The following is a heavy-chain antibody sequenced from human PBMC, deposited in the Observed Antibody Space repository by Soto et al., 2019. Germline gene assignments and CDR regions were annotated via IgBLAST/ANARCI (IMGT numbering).Heavy chain of an antibody. J-gene: IGHJ3*02. CDR1: GFTFSSSA. D-gene: IGHD2-15*01. CDR3: AHRMRESNAFDI. Sequence: EVQVLESGGGLVQPGGSLRLSCAASGFTFSSSAMSWVRQAPGKGLAWVAGFSDSGATTWNADSVQGPFIIARDISRNTMSVQMNRRRAEDTAVYCGAHRMRESNAFDIWGRGTKVTVSS. CDR2: FSDSGATT. V-gene: IGHV3-23*01.